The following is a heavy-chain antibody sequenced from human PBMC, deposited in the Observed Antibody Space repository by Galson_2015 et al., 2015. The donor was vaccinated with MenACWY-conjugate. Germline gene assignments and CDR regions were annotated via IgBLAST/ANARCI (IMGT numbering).Heavy chain of an antibody. Sequence: SVKVSCKASGYTFTSHAIHWVRQAPGQGLDWMGWINAGNGNTRYSPKFQGRATFTRDTSASTAYMELFTLKSEDTAVYYCARGARVSGYDSIPFDYWGQGTLVTVSS. CDR1: GYTFTSHA. J-gene: IGHJ4*02. CDR2: INAGNGNT. CDR3: ARGARVSGYDSIPFDY. V-gene: IGHV1-3*01. D-gene: IGHD5-12*01.